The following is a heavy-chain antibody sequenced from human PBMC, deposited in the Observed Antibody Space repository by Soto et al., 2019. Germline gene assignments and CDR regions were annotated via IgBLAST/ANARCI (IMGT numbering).Heavy chain of an antibody. V-gene: IGHV3-72*01. Sequence: PGGSLRLSCAASGFTFSDHYMEWVRQAPGKGLEWVGRIRDRAHSYTIEYAASVKDRFTISRDDSKNSLYLQMHSLKTGDTAVYYCVKSGRGLPFAFWGQGTPVTVSS. D-gene: IGHD3-10*01. CDR2: IRDRAHSYTI. CDR1: GFTFSDHY. J-gene: IGHJ4*02. CDR3: VKSGRGLPFAF.